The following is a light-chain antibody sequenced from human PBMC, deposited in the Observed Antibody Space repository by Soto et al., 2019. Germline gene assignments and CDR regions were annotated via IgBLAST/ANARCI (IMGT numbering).Light chain of an antibody. CDR3: QQYGDYTT. CDR1: QSISSW. CDR2: KAS. V-gene: IGKV1-5*03. J-gene: IGKJ1*01. Sequence: DIQMTHSPSTLSVSVGDRVTITCRASQSISSWLAWYQQKPGKAPKLLIYKASSLESGVPSRFSGSGSGTEFTLTTSSLQPDGFATYYCQQYGDYTTFGRGTKVDIK.